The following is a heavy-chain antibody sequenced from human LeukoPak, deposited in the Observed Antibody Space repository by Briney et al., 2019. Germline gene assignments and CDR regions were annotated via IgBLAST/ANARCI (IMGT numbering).Heavy chain of an antibody. CDR1: GFTFSSYA. D-gene: IGHD2-15*01. J-gene: IGHJ4*02. CDR2: ISGSGGST. Sequence: PGGSLRLSCAASGFTFSSYAMSWVRQAPGKGLEWVSAISGSGGSTYYADSVKGRFTIPRDNSKNTLYLQMNSLRAEDTAVYYCAKELVVVVVAATHRYFDYWGQGTLVTVSS. CDR3: AKELVVVVVAATHRYFDY. V-gene: IGHV3-23*01.